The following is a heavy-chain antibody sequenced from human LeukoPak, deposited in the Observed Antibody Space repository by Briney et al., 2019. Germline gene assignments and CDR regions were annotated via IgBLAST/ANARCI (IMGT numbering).Heavy chain of an antibody. CDR2: IYYSGST. D-gene: IGHD4-23*01. J-gene: IGHJ3*02. Sequence: SQTLSLTCTVSGGSISTYYWNWIRQPPGKGLEWIGYIYYSGSTGSNPSLKSRVTISVDTSKNQFSLKLSSVTAADTAVYYCARRDGGAAFDIWGQGTMVTVSS. CDR1: GGSISTYY. CDR3: ARRDGGAAFDI. V-gene: IGHV4-59*08.